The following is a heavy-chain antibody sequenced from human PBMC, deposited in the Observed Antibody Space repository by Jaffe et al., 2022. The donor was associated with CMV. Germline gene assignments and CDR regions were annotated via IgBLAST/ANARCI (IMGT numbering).Heavy chain of an antibody. J-gene: IGHJ4*02. V-gene: IGHV3-15*01. Sequence: EVQLVESGGGPVKPGGSLRLSCAASGFTFTNAWMTWVRQAPGKGLEWVGRFTSKSDGATTDYAAPVRGRFTISRDDSKNMLYLQMNSLKTEDTAVYYCTTDLSPPRFYDGSGLRVEYWGQGTLVTVSP. CDR3: TTDLSPPRFYDGSGLRVEY. CDR1: GFTFTNAW. D-gene: IGHD3-22*01. CDR2: FTSKSDGATT.